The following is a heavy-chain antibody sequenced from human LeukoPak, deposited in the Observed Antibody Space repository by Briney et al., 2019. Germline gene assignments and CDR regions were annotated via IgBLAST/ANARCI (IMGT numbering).Heavy chain of an antibody. V-gene: IGHV4-61*01. Sequence: SETLSLTCTVSGGSVSSGSYYWSWIRQPPGKGLEWIGYIYYSGSTNYNPSLKSRVTISVDTSKNQFSLKLSSVTAADTAVYYCARPRNEDWYESGLDYWGQGTLVTVSS. D-gene: IGHD1-1*01. CDR3: ARPRNEDWYESGLDY. J-gene: IGHJ4*02. CDR1: GGSVSSGSYY. CDR2: IYYSGST.